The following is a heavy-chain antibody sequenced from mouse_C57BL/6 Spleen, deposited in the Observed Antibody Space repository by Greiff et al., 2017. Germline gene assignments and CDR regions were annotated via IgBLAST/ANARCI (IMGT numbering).Heavy chain of an antibody. CDR1: GYTFTDYY. Sequence: VQLKQSGPELVKPGASVKISCKASGYTFTDYYMNWVKQSHGKSLEWIGDINPNNGGTSFNQKFKGKATLTVDKSSSTAYMELRSLTSEDSAVYYCARAGGNYFWYFDVWGTGTTVTVSS. CDR2: INPNNGGT. CDR3: ARAGGNYFWYFDV. V-gene: IGHV1-26*01. J-gene: IGHJ1*03. D-gene: IGHD2-1*01.